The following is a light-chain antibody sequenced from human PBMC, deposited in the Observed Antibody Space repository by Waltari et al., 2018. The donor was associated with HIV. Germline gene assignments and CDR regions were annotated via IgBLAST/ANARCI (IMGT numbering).Light chain of an antibody. CDR3: QESYSTPSLT. CDR1: QNINSD. Sequence: DIQLTQSPSSLSASVGDRVTLSCRTSQNINSDLNWYQQNPGKAPKLLIYAASKLQSGVPSRFSGSGSGTEFTLTISGLQPEDLATYYCQESYSTPSLTFGGGTKVEIK. V-gene: IGKV1-39*01. CDR2: AAS. J-gene: IGKJ4*01.